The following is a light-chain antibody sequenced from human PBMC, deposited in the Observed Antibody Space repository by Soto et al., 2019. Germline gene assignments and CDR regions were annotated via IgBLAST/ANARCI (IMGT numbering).Light chain of an antibody. Sequence: DIQMTQSPSSLSASVGDRVTITCRANQRVSSYLAWFHQKPGKAPKSLIYSVSALQSGVPARISGSASGTDFTLTISNLQPEDFGTYYCQQYYSYPRTFGQGTRLE. V-gene: IGKV1-16*01. J-gene: IGKJ5*01. CDR2: SVS. CDR1: QRVSSY. CDR3: QQYYSYPRT.